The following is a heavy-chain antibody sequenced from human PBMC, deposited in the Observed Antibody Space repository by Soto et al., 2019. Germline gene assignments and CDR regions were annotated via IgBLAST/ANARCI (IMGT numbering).Heavy chain of an antibody. CDR1: GFTFSSYS. D-gene: IGHD1-26*01. V-gene: IGHV3-21*01. J-gene: IGHJ5*02. Sequence: EVQLVESGGGLVKPGGSLRLSCAASGFTFSSYSMNWVRQAPGKGLEWVSSISSSSSYIYYADSVKGRFTISRDNAKNSLYLQMNSLRAEDTAVYYCARGRKWELRAAWFDPWGQGTLVTVSS. CDR2: ISSSSSYI. CDR3: ARGRKWELRAAWFDP.